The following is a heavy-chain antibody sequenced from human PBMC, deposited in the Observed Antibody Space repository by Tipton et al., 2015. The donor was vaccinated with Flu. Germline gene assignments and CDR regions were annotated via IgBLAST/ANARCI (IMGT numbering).Heavy chain of an antibody. D-gene: IGHD4-17*01. J-gene: IGHJ6*03. Sequence: SLRLSCAASGFTFSSHNMIWVRQPPGKGLEWVSSISSRNNDIYYGDSVKGRFTISRDNAKNSLHLQMHSLRADDTAVYYCARAPDAYGDYDELSAYSYCYMDVWGIGPTVTASS. CDR3: ARAPDAYGDYDELSAYSYCYMDV. V-gene: IGHV3-21*01. CDR2: ISSRNNDI. CDR1: GFTFSSHN.